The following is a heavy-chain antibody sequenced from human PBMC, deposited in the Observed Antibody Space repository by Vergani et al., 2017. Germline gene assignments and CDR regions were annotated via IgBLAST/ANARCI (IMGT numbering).Heavy chain of an antibody. Sequence: QVQLQESGPGLVKPSETLSPTCIVSGGSISPYYWSWIRQPAGKGLEWIGRIYTSESTNYNPSLHSRVTMSVDTSKNQFSLQVSSVTAADTAVYYCAGEYSSSVGFFAYWGQGTLVTVSS. CDR2: IYTSEST. V-gene: IGHV4-4*07. J-gene: IGHJ4*02. CDR1: GGSISPYY. CDR3: AGEYSSSVGFFAY. D-gene: IGHD6-6*01.